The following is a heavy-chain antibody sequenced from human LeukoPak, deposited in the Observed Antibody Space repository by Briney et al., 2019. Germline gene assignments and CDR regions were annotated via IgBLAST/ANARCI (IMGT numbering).Heavy chain of an antibody. D-gene: IGHD3-3*01. Sequence: SETLSLTCTVSGGSISSYYWSWIRQPAGKGLEWIGRIHTSGSTNYNPSLKSRVTMSVDTSKNQFSLKLSSVTAADTAVYYCARDTGPRDFYYYYMDVWGKGTTVTVSS. V-gene: IGHV4-4*07. CDR2: IHTSGST. J-gene: IGHJ6*03. CDR3: ARDTGPRDFYYYYMDV. CDR1: GGSISSYY.